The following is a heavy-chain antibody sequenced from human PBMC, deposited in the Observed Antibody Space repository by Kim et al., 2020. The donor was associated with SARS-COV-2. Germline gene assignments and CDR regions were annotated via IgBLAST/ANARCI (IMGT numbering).Heavy chain of an antibody. V-gene: IGHV4-34*01. CDR3: ARGDCGGDCYSAVVYFQH. D-gene: IGHD2-21*02. J-gene: IGHJ1*01. Sequence: TSRVTISVDTSKNQFSLKLSSVTAADTAVYYCARGDCGGDCYSAVVYFQHWGQGTLVTVSS.